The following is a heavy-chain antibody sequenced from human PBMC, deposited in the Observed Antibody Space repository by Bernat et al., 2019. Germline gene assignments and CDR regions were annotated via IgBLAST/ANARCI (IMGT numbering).Heavy chain of an antibody. D-gene: IGHD3-3*01. Sequence: EVQLVESGGNLVQPGGSLRLSCAASGFTVSSNYMSWVRQAPGKGLEWVSTIYSDGSTYYADSVKGRFVSSRDNSKNTLFLHMSRLRADDMALYYCARQDDFWSGFIVWGQGTLVTV. V-gene: IGHV3-66*04. J-gene: IGHJ4*02. CDR2: IYSDGST. CDR3: ARQDDFWSGFIV. CDR1: GFTVSSNY.